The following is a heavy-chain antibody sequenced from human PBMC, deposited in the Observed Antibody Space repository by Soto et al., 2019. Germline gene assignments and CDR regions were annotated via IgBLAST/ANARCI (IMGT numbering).Heavy chain of an antibody. CDR3: ASLWYSSGWYDYYYYYGMDV. CDR2: INHSGST. D-gene: IGHD6-19*01. J-gene: IGHJ6*02. V-gene: IGHV4-34*01. CDR1: GGSFSGYY. Sequence: PSETLSLTCAVYGGSFSGYYWSWIRQPPGKGLEWIGEINHSGSTNYNPSLKSRVTISVDTSKNQFSLKLSSVTAADTAVYYCASLWYSSGWYDYYYYYGMDVWGQGTTVTVSS.